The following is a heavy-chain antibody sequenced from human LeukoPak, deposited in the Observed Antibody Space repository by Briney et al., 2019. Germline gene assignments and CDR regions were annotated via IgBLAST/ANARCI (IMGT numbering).Heavy chain of an antibody. J-gene: IGHJ4*02. CDR3: ARRGYYDTSGYLFDY. D-gene: IGHD3-22*01. CDR2: ISSSGSTI. CDR1: GFTFSSCE. Sequence: GGSLRLSCAASGFTFSSCEMNWVRQAPGKGLEWVSYISSSGSTIYYADSVKGRFTISRDNAKNSLFLQMNSLRAEDTAVYYCARRGYYDTSGYLFDYWGQGTLVTVSS. V-gene: IGHV3-48*03.